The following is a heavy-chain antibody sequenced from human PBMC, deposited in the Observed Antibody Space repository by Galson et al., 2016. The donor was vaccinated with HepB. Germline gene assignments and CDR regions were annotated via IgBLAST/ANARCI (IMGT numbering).Heavy chain of an antibody. J-gene: IGHJ4*02. Sequence: SLRLSCAASGFTFSSYAMSWVRQAPGKGLEWVSTITGSGGSTYYADSVKGRFTISRDNSKNTLYMQMNSLRAEDTAVYYCAIRPLTGMTRYWGQGTLVTVSS. CDR1: GFTFSSYA. CDR2: ITGSGGST. D-gene: IGHD1-20*01. CDR3: AIRPLTGMTRY. V-gene: IGHV3-23*01.